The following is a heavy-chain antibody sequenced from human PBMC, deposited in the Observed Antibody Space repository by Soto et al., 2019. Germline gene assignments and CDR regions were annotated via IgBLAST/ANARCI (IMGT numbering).Heavy chain of an antibody. V-gene: IGHV5-51*01. CDR3: ASCYSGPLNGMDV. D-gene: IGHD2-15*01. CDR2: IYPGDSDT. CDR1: GYSFTSPW. Sequence: XESLTISCKGSGYSFTSPWIGWVRQMPGKGLEWMGIIYPGDSDTRYSPSFQGQVTISADKSISTAYLQWSSLKASDTAMYYCASCYSGPLNGMDVWGQGTTVTVSS. J-gene: IGHJ6*02.